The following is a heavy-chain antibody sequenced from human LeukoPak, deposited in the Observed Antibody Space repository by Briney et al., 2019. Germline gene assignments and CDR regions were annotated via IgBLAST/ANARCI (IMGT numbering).Heavy chain of an antibody. D-gene: IGHD2-15*01. V-gene: IGHV3-33*01. CDR3: ARQLQEDCSGGSCYPILYYYYGMDV. Sequence: GRSLRLSCAASGFTFSSYGMHWVRQAPGKGLEWVAVIWYDGSNKYYADSVKGRFTISRDNSKNTLYLQMNSLRAEDTAVYYCARQLQEDCSGGSCYPILYYYYGMDVWGQGTTVTVS. CDR1: GFTFSSYG. J-gene: IGHJ6*02. CDR2: IWYDGSNK.